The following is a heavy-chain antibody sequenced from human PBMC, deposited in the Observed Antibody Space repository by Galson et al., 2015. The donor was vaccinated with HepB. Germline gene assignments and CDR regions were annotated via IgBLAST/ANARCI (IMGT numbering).Heavy chain of an antibody. CDR1: GGTFSSYT. J-gene: IGHJ5*02. Sequence: SVKVSCKASGGTFSSYTISWVRQAPGQGLEWMGRIIPILGIANYAQKFQGRVTITADKSTSTAYMELSSLRSEDTAVYYCAREVPSIAAAGIGGWFDPWGQGTLVTVSS. CDR3: AREVPSIAAAGIGGWFDP. V-gene: IGHV1-69*04. CDR2: IIPILGIA. D-gene: IGHD6-13*01.